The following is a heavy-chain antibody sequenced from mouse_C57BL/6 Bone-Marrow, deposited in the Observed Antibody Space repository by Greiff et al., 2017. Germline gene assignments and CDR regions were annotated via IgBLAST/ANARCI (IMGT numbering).Heavy chain of an antibody. CDR2: IDPEIGDT. D-gene: IGHD2-3*01. J-gene: IGHJ2*01. V-gene: IGHV14-4*01. CDR3: SPFDGNYFDF. CDR1: GFNIKDDY. Sequence: VHVKQSGAELVRPGASVKLSCTASGFNIKDDYIHWVKQRPEQGLEWIGWIDPEIGDTEYASKFQGKATITSDTSSNTAYLQLSSLTSEDTAVYYCSPFDGNYFDFWGQGTPLTVAS.